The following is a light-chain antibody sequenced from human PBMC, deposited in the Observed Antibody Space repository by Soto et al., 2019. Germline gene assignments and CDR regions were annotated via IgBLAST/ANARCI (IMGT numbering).Light chain of an antibody. CDR1: SSNIGNNY. CDR3: ATWDSSLSAGV. J-gene: IGLJ1*01. V-gene: IGLV1-51*02. CDR2: ENN. Sequence: QSALTQPPSVSAAPGQKVTISCSGGSSNIGNNYVSWYQQLPGTAPKLLIYENNKRPSGIPDRFSGSKSGTSATLGITGLQTGDEADYYCATWDSSLSAGVFGTGTKLTVL.